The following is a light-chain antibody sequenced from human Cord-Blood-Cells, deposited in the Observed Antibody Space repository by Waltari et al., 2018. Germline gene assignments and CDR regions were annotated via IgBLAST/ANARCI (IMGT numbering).Light chain of an antibody. Sequence: DIQLTQSPSSLSASVGYRVTITCQASHDISNYLNWYQQKQRKAPKILIYDASNLETGATSSFRGSGSGTDFTFTISSLQPEDISTYYCQQYDNLPLTFGGGTKVEIK. J-gene: IGKJ4*01. CDR1: HDISNY. CDR2: DAS. CDR3: QQYDNLPLT. V-gene: IGKV1-33*01.